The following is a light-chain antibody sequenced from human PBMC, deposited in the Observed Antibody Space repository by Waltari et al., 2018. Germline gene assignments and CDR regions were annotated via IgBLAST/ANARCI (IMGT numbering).Light chain of an antibody. J-gene: IGKJ1*01. V-gene: IGKV1-33*01. CDR2: GAS. CDR1: QDISKY. Sequence: DIQMTQSPSSLSASVRDRVTITCQASQDISKYLSWYQQKPGKAPKLLIYGASNLETGVPSRFSGSGSGTDFTFTISSLQPEYIATYYCQQYDNLPVTFGQGTKVEIK. CDR3: QQYDNLPVT.